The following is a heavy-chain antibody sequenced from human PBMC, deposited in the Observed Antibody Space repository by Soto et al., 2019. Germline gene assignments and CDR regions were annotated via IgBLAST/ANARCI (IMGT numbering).Heavy chain of an antibody. J-gene: IGHJ4*02. CDR1: EFTFSSYS. Sequence: EAQLVESGGGLVQPGGSLRLSCAASEFTFSSYSMNWVRQAPGKGLEWISYISSSSSTIYYADSVRGRFTISRDNAKNSLYLQMNSLRDEATAVYYCARDSPPCWHVDYWGQGTLVTVSS. CDR3: ARDSPPCWHVDY. CDR2: ISSSSSTI. V-gene: IGHV3-48*02. D-gene: IGHD2-15*01.